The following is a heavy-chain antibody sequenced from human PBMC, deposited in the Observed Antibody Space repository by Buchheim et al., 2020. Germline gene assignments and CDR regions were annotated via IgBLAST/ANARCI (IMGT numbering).Heavy chain of an antibody. V-gene: IGHV3-30-3*01. CDR1: GFTFSNYA. D-gene: IGHD1-26*01. J-gene: IGHJ4*02. CDR2: ISSDGNYK. Sequence: QVQLVESGGGVVQPGRSLRLSCAASGFTFSNYALDWVRQAPVKGLEWVAVISSDGNYKYYSDSVKGRFTISRDNSKNPLYLEMNNLRAEDTAVYFCARGEDIVGATTDYWGQGTL. CDR3: ARGEDIVGATTDY.